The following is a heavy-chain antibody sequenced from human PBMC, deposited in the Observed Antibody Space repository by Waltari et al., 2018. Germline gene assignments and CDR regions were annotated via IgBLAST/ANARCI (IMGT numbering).Heavy chain of an antibody. J-gene: IGHJ6*02. Sequence: QVQLVESGGGLVKPGGSLRLSCEASGFTFSDDYMSWFRQAPGKGLEWVSKLSGSSIRMTYADAVKGRFTISRDNARNLLFLRMNSLRAEDTAVYYCVREYWYRMDVWGQGTKV. D-gene: IGHD2-15*01. V-gene: IGHV3-11*01. CDR2: LSGSSIRM. CDR3: VREYWYRMDV. CDR1: GFTFSDDY.